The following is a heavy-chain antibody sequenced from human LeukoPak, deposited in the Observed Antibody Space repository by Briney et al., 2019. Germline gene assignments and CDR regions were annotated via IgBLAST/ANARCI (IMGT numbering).Heavy chain of an antibody. D-gene: IGHD2-2*02. CDR2: ISYDGSNK. CDR1: GFTFSSYG. CDR3: AKDIVVVPAAILRGDYYYYYGMDV. Sequence: GGSLRLSCAASGFTFSSYGMHWVRQAPGKGLERVAVISYDGSNKYYADSVKGRFTISRDNSKNTLYLQMNSLRAEDTAVYYCAKDIVVVPAAILRGDYYYYYGMDVWGQGTTVTVSS. V-gene: IGHV3-30*18. J-gene: IGHJ6*02.